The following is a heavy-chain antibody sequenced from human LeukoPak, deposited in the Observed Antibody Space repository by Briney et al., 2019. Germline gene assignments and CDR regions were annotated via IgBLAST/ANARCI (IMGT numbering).Heavy chain of an antibody. J-gene: IGHJ6*03. D-gene: IGHD5-18*01. CDR1: GYTFTGYY. Sequence: ASVKVSCKASGYTFTGYYMLWVRQAPGQGLEWMGWINPNSGGTNYAQKFQGRVTMTRDTSISIAYMELSRLRSDDTAVYYCASGSYGYKGYYYYMDVWGKGTTVTVSS. V-gene: IGHV1-2*02. CDR3: ASGSYGYKGYYYYMDV. CDR2: INPNSGGT.